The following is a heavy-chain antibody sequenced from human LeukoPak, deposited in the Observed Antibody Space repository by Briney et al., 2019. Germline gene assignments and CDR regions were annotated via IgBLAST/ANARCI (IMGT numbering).Heavy chain of an antibody. CDR3: ASCSGYYSYYFDY. CDR1: GGSISSYY. D-gene: IGHD3-22*01. Sequence: SETLSLTCTVSGGSISSYYWSWIRQPPGKGLEWIGYIYYSGSTNYNPSLKSRVTISVDTSKNQFSLKLSSVTAADTAVYYCASCSGYYSYYFDYWGQGTLVTVSS. J-gene: IGHJ4*02. CDR2: IYYSGST. V-gene: IGHV4-59*12.